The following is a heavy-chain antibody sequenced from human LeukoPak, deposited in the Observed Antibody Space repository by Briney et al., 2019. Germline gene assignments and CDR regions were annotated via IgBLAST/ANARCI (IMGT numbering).Heavy chain of an antibody. V-gene: IGHV3-23*01. Sequence: PGGSLRLSCAASGFTFSIYGVSWVRQAPGKGLEWVAALSSNGGSTYYADSVKGRFTISRDNSKNTLYLQMNSLRAEDTAVYYCARDRLVQYYYYYYGMDVWGQGTTVTVSS. J-gene: IGHJ6*02. CDR1: GFTFSIYG. CDR3: ARDRLVQYYYYYYGMDV. CDR2: LSSNGGST. D-gene: IGHD6-19*01.